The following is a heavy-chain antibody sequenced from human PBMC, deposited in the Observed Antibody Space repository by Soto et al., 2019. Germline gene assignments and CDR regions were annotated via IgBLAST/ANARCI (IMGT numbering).Heavy chain of an antibody. CDR1: GFTFSSYG. CDR3: AKDPYYDFWSGPGGWFDP. CDR2: ISHDGSNK. D-gene: IGHD3-3*01. J-gene: IGHJ5*02. V-gene: IGHV3-30*18. Sequence: PGGSRRLSCAASGFTFSSYGMHWVRQAPGKGLEWVAVISHDGSNKYYADSVKGRFTISRDNSKNTLYLQMNSLRAEDTTVYYCAKDPYYDFWSGPGGWFDPWGQGTLVTVSS.